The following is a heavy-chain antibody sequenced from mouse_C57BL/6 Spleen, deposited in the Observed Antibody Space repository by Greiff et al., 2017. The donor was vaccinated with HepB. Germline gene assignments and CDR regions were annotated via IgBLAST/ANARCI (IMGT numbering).Heavy chain of an antibody. CDR2: ISSGGSYT. D-gene: IGHD3-2*02. J-gene: IGHJ4*01. V-gene: IGHV5-6*01. Sequence: EVKLMESGGDLVKPGGSLKLSCAASGFTFSSYGMSWVRQTPDKRLEWVATISSGGSYTYYPDSVKGRFTISRDNAKNTLYLQMSSLKSEDTAMYYCARPLDSSGYGAMDYWGQGTSVTVSS. CDR3: ARPLDSSGYGAMDY. CDR1: GFTFSSYG.